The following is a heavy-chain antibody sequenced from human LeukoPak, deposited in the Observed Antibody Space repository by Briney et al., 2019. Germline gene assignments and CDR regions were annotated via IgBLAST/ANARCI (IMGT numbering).Heavy chain of an antibody. Sequence: PGGSLTLSCQASGFTFYMYAMSWVRQAPGKGLEWVASMCGTAGCTFYPDSVKGRFTVSRDNSKDILYLQMNNLRAEDSAIYYCAKDRPNFHGSSGHYYRRDGDSWGQGTLVTVSS. CDR3: AKDRPNFHGSSGHYYRRDGDS. J-gene: IGHJ5*01. CDR2: MCGTAGCT. D-gene: IGHD5-12*01. CDR1: GFTFYMYA. V-gene: IGHV3-23*01.